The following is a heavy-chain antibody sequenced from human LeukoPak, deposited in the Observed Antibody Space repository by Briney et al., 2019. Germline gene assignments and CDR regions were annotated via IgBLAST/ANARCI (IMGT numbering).Heavy chain of an antibody. V-gene: IGHV1-18*01. Sequence: GASVKVSCKASGYTFTSYGISWVRQAPGHGLEWMGWISAYNGNTNYAQKLQGRVTMTTDTSTSTAYMELSSLKASDTAMYYCARLIGGYNYGLDYWGQGTLVTVSS. J-gene: IGHJ4*02. CDR1: GYTFTSYG. D-gene: IGHD5-24*01. CDR3: ARLIGGYNYGLDY. CDR2: ISAYNGNT.